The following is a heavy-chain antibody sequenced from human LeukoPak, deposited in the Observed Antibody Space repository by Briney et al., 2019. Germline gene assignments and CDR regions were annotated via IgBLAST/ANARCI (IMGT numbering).Heavy chain of an antibody. CDR3: ARGDENYYGSGSQDY. J-gene: IGHJ4*02. Sequence: PGGSLRLSCAASGFTFRSHWMNWVRQAPGKGLECVANIKHGGSEKYYVDSVKGRFTISRDNAKNSLYLQMNSLRAEDTAVYYCARGDENYYGSGSQDYWGQGTLVTVSS. D-gene: IGHD3-10*01. V-gene: IGHV3-7*01. CDR1: GFTFRSHW. CDR2: IKHGGSEK.